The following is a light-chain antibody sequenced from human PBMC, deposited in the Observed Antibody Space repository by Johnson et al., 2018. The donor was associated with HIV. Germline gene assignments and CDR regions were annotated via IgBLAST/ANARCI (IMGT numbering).Light chain of an antibody. CDR2: GND. CDR3: QSYDNALSGSKV. V-gene: IGLV1-40*01. J-gene: IGLJ1*01. Sequence: QFVLTQPPSVSGAPGQRVTISCPGSSSNIGAGYDVHWYQQFPGTAPKLLIYGNDNRPSGVPERFSGSKSGTSASLAIPGLQDADEADYYCQSYDNALSGSKVFGTGTEVTVL. CDR1: SSNIGAGYD.